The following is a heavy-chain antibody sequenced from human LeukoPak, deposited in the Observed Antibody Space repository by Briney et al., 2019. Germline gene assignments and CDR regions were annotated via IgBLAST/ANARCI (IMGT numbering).Heavy chain of an antibody. D-gene: IGHD6-13*01. CDR2: ISGDGGSI. CDR1: GFTFDDYA. J-gene: IGHJ4*02. CDR3: AKEDYSSSWFALDY. V-gene: IGHV3-43*02. Sequence: GGSLRLSCAASGFTFDDYAIYWVRQGPGKGLEWVSLISGDGGSIYYADSVKGRFTISRGNSKNSLYLQMNSLRTEDTALYYCAKEDYSSSWFALDYWGQGTLVTVSP.